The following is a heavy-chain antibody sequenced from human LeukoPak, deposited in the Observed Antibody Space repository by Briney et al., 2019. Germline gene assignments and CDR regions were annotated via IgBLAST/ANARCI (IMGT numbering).Heavy chain of an antibody. D-gene: IGHD3-9*01. Sequence: SVKVSCKASGGTFISYAISWVRQAPGQGLEWMGGIVPIFGTANYAQKFQGRVTITADESTSTAYMELSSLRSEDTAVYYCARDPRRYPLRYFDWLWDVWGQGTTVTVSS. CDR3: ARDPRRYPLRYFDWLWDV. CDR1: GGTFISYA. J-gene: IGHJ6*02. CDR2: IVPIFGTA. V-gene: IGHV1-69*13.